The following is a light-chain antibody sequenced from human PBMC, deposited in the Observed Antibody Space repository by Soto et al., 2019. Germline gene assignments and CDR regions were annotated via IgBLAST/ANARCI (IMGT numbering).Light chain of an antibody. CDR3: QSYATGLSVLYV. Sequence: QSVLTQPPSVSGAPGQRVTISCTGSSFNIGAGYDVHWYQQLPGTAPKLLIYGNNNPPSGVPDRFSGSKSGTSASLAVTGLQAEDEADYYCQSYATGLSVLYVFGTGTKLTVL. V-gene: IGLV1-40*01. CDR2: GNN. CDR1: SFNIGAGYD. J-gene: IGLJ1*01.